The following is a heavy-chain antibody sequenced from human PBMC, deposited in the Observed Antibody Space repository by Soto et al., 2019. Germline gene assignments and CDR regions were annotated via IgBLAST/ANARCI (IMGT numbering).Heavy chain of an antibody. Sequence: SVKVSCKASGSTFSGSAFSWVRPAPRQGLEWMGGITPTLGTTKYAQHLQGRVTITADDYTATSVMEVTTLVYSDTTIYCFARGFTTGATIEGFDYWGQGTLVTVSS. V-gene: IGHV1-69*13. J-gene: IGHJ4*02. CDR2: ITPTLGTT. CDR1: GSTFSGSA. D-gene: IGHD1-1*01. CDR3: ARGFTTGATIEGFDY.